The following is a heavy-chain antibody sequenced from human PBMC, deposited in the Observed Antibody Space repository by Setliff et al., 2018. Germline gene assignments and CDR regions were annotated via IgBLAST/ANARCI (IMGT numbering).Heavy chain of an antibody. CDR1: GGSISSSNYY. Sequence: PSETLSLTCTVSGGSISSSNYYWGWIRQPPGKGLEWIGSIYYSGSTYYNSSLKSRVTMSVDTSKNQFSLKLSSVTAADMAVYYCARVGMYYNFWSGYYTYYYYYYMDVWGKGTTVTVSS. D-gene: IGHD3-3*01. V-gene: IGHV4-39*07. J-gene: IGHJ6*03. CDR2: IYYSGST. CDR3: ARVGMYYNFWSGYYTYYYYYYMDV.